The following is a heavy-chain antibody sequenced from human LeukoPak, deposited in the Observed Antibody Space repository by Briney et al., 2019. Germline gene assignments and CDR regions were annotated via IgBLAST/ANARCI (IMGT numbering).Heavy chain of an antibody. CDR1: GFTFSDHY. CDR3: ARVHYPYSSGYYYSYFDY. V-gene: IGHV3-11*01. J-gene: IGHJ4*02. D-gene: IGHD3-22*01. Sequence: GGSLRLSCAASGFTFSDHYMSWIRQAPGKGLEWVSYISSSGSTIYYADSVKGRFTISRDNAKNSLYLQMNSLRAEDTAVYYCARVHYPYSSGYYYSYFDYWGQGTLVTVSS. CDR2: ISSSGSTI.